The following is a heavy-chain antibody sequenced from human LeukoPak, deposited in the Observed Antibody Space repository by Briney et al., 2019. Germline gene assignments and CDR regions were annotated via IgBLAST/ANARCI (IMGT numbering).Heavy chain of an antibody. V-gene: IGHV3-30*04. CDR3: AKSLHDFWSGLLFDY. D-gene: IGHD3-3*01. CDR1: RFTFSNYA. J-gene: IGHJ4*02. Sequence: GRSLRLSCAASRFTFSNYAMSWVRQAPGKGLEWVAAISSEGRNKYYGDSMKGRFTISRDNSKNTLYLQVNSLRPGDMAVYYCAKSLHDFWSGLLFDYWGQGTLVTVSS. CDR2: ISSEGRNK.